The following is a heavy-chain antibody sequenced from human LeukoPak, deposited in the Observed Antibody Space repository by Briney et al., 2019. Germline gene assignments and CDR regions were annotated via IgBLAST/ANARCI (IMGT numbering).Heavy chain of an antibody. CDR1: GYTFTGYY. CDR2: INPNSGGT. Sequence: ASVKVSCKASGYTFTGYYMHWVRQAPGQGLEWMGWINPNSGGTNYAQKFQGRVTMTRDTSISTAYMELSRLRSDDTAVYYCARGLKKGYDFWSGSWGLLIFDYWGQGTLVTVSS. V-gene: IGHV1-2*02. D-gene: IGHD3-3*01. J-gene: IGHJ4*02. CDR3: ARGLKKGYDFWSGSWGLLIFDY.